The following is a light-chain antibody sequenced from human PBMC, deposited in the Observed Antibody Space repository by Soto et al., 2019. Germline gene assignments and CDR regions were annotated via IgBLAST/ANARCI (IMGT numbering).Light chain of an antibody. CDR1: SSGVGSYTL. Sequence: QSALAQPASVSGSPGQSITISCTGTSSGVGSYTLVSWYQQHPGKAPKLLIYEGIKRPSGVSSRFSGSKSGNTASLTISGLQAEDEADYYCCSYVGANVFDGGTKVTVL. V-gene: IGLV2-23*01. CDR3: CSYVGANV. CDR2: EGI. J-gene: IGLJ3*02.